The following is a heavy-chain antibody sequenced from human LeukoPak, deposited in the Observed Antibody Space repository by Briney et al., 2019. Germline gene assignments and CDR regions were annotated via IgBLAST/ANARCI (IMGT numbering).Heavy chain of an antibody. D-gene: IGHD3-9*01. CDR1: GYTFTCYY. CDR3: ARETYDILTGGNWFDP. Sequence: GASVKVSCKASGYTFTCYYMHWVRQAPGQGLEWMGWINPNSGGTNYVQKFQGRVTMTRDTSISTAYMELSRLRSDDTAVYYCARETYDILTGGNWFDPWGQGTLVTVSS. CDR2: INPNSGGT. V-gene: IGHV1-2*02. J-gene: IGHJ5*02.